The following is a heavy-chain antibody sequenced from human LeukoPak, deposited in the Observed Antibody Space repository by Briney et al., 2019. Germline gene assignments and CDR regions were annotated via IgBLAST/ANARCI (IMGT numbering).Heavy chain of an antibody. V-gene: IGHV1-3*01. Sequence: ASVKVSCKASGYTFTSYAMHWVRQAPGQRLEWMGWINAGNGNTKYSQKFQGRVTITRDTSASTAYMELSSLRSEDTAVYYCARGPLYSYGYDYFDYWGQGTLVTVSS. CDR3: ARGPLYSYGYDYFDY. CDR2: INAGNGNT. CDR1: GYTFTSYA. D-gene: IGHD5-18*01. J-gene: IGHJ4*02.